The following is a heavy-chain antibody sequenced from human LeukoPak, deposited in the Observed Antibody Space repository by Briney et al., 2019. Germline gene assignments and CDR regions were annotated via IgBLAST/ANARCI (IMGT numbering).Heavy chain of an antibody. Sequence: ASVKVSCKASGYTFTGHYMHWVRQAPGQGLEWMGWINPNSGGTIYAQNFQGRVTMTRDTSISTAYMELSSLRSDDTAVYYCARDRLRLGYERTNWFDPWGQGTLVTVSS. CDR2: INPNSGGT. CDR1: GYTFTGHY. V-gene: IGHV1-2*02. D-gene: IGHD2-15*01. CDR3: ARDRLRLGYERTNWFDP. J-gene: IGHJ5*02.